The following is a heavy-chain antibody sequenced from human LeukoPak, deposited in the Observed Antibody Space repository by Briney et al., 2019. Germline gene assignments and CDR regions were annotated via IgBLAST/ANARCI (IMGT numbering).Heavy chain of an antibody. CDR2: IYSGGST. Sequence: GGSLRLSCAASGFTVSSNYMSWVRQAPGKGLEWASVIYSGGSTYYADSVKGRFTISRHNSKNTLFLQMNSLRAEDTAVYYCAKEGESSTWYQVPDYWGQGTLVTVSS. J-gene: IGHJ4*02. V-gene: IGHV3-53*01. CDR3: AKEGESSTWYQVPDY. CDR1: GFTVSSNY. D-gene: IGHD6-13*01.